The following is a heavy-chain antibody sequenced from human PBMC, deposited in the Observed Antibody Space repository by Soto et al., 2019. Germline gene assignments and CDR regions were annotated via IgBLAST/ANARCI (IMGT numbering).Heavy chain of an antibody. Sequence: HPGGSLRLSCAASGFTFSSYGMHWVRQAPGKGLEWVAVIWYDGSNKYYADSVKGRFTISRDNSKNTLYLQMNSLRAEDTAVYYCARDSGYCSGGTCYKEARHYYYYYGIDVWGQGTTVTVSS. CDR3: ARDSGYCSGGTCYKEARHYYYYYGIDV. D-gene: IGHD2-15*01. V-gene: IGHV3-33*01. J-gene: IGHJ6*02. CDR1: GFTFSSYG. CDR2: IWYDGSNK.